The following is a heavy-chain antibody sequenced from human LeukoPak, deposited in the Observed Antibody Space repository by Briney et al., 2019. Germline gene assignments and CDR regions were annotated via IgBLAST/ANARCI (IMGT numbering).Heavy chain of an antibody. V-gene: IGHV3-30-3*01. CDR2: ISYDGSNK. Sequence: PGGSPRLSCAASGFTFSSYAMHWVRQAPGKGLEWVAVISYDGSNKYSADSVKGRFPISRDNSKNTLYLQMNSLRAEDTAVYYCARGDLLRFLDYWGQGTLVTVSS. D-gene: IGHD3-3*01. CDR3: ARGDLLRFLDY. J-gene: IGHJ4*02. CDR1: GFTFSSYA.